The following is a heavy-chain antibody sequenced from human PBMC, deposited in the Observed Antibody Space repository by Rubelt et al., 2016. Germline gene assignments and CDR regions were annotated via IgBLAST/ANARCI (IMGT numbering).Heavy chain of an antibody. J-gene: IGHJ4*02. D-gene: IGHD3-22*01. CDR2: IYTSGST. V-gene: IGHV4-4*07. Sequence: QVQLQESGPGLVKPSETLSLTCTVSGGSISSYYWSWIRQPAGKGLEWIGRIYTSGSTIYNPSLKWWVSRCVDTSKNQFSSKLSCGTAADTAWDYGARDFRGSGYLSDYWGQGTLVTVSS. CDR3: ARDFRGSGYLSDY. CDR1: GGSISSYY.